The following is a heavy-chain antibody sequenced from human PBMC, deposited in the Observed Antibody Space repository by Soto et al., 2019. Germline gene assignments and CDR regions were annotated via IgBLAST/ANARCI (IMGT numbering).Heavy chain of an antibody. Sequence: GGSLRLSCAASGFTFSSYGMHWVRQAPGKGLEWVAVISYGGSNKYYADSVKGRFTISRDNSKNTLYLQMNSLRAEDTAVYYCAKEVDTAMVSDYWGQGXLVTVYS. CDR3: AKEVDTAMVSDY. D-gene: IGHD5-18*01. CDR2: ISYGGSNK. CDR1: GFTFSSYG. J-gene: IGHJ4*02. V-gene: IGHV3-30*18.